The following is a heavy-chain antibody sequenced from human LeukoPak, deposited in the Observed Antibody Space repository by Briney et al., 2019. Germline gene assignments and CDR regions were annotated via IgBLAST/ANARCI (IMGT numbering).Heavy chain of an antibody. CDR2: ISSSGSSI. D-gene: IGHD5-24*01. Sequence: PGGSLRLSCAASGFTFSGYEMSWVRQAPGKGLEWVSYISSSGSSIYYADSLKGRFTISRDNAKNSLYLQMSSLRAEDTAVYYCARVAGDGYVAFDIWGQGTMVTVSS. CDR1: GFTFSGYE. V-gene: IGHV3-48*03. J-gene: IGHJ3*02. CDR3: ARVAGDGYVAFDI.